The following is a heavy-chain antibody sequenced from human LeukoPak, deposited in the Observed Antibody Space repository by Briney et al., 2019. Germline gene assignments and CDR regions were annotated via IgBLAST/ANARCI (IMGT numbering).Heavy chain of an antibody. CDR2: IWYDGSNK. D-gene: IGHD3-10*01. Sequence: GGSLRLSCAASGFTFSSYGMHWVRQAPGKGLEWVAVIWYDGSNKYYADSVKGRFTISRDNSKNTLYLQMNSLRAEDTAVYYCARSRDYYGSGSYYNLHGMDVWGKGTTVTVSS. V-gene: IGHV3-33*08. CDR1: GFTFSSYG. J-gene: IGHJ6*04. CDR3: ARSRDYYGSGSYYNLHGMDV.